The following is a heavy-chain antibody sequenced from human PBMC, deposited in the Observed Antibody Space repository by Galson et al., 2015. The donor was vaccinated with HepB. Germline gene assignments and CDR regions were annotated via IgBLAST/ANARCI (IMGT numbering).Heavy chain of an antibody. D-gene: IGHD6-13*01. CDR3: ARDSSSWYYYYGMDV. Sequence: SLRLSCAASGFTFTTYGIHWVCQAPGKGLEWVANIKQDGSEKYYVDSVKGRFTISRDNAKNSLYLQMNSLRAEDTAVYYCARDSSSWYYYYGMDVWGQGTTVTVSS. J-gene: IGHJ6*02. CDR1: GFTFTTYG. V-gene: IGHV3-7*03. CDR2: IKQDGSEK.